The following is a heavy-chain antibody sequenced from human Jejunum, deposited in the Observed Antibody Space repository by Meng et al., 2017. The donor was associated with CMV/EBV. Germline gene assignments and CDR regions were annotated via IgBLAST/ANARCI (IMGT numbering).Heavy chain of an antibody. Sequence: QLPLVQSGVELMQPGASVRASCKASGYTFTHTGISWIRQAPGQGLEWMGWISCYIGDTNYAQKLQGKVTMIPDTSTNTAYMDLRGLRSDDTAVYYCARDPSNTSGRYAYFDYWGQGTLVTVSS. D-gene: IGHD6-19*01. CDR3: ARDPSNTSGRYAYFDY. V-gene: IGHV1-18*01. J-gene: IGHJ4*02. CDR1: GYTFTHTG. CDR2: ISCYIGDT.